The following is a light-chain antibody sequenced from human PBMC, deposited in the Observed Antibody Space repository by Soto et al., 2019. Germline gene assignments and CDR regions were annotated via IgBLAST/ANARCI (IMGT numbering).Light chain of an antibody. J-gene: IGLJ1*01. Sequence: QSVLTQPASVSGSPGQSITISCTGTSSDVGGYNFVSWYQQHPDKAPKLMIYDVTNRPSGVSNRFSGSKSGNTASLTISGLQPEDEADYYCTSYTDNILPYVFGTGTKVTVL. V-gene: IGLV2-14*01. CDR1: SSDVGGYNF. CDR2: DVT. CDR3: TSYTDNILPYV.